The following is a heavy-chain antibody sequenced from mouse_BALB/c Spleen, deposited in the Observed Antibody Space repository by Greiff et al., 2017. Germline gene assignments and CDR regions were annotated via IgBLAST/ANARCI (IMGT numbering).Heavy chain of an antibody. D-gene: IGHD2-14*01. Sequence: QVQLKESGPGLVAPSQSLSITCTVSGFSLSRYSVHWVRQPPGKGLEWLGMIWGGGSTDYNSALKSRLSISKDNSKSQVFLKMNSLQTDDTATYYCARTPADRRYDVAYWGQGTLVTVSA. V-gene: IGHV2-6-4*01. CDR1: GFSLSRYS. J-gene: IGHJ3*01. CDR3: ARTPADRRYDVAY. CDR2: IWGGGST.